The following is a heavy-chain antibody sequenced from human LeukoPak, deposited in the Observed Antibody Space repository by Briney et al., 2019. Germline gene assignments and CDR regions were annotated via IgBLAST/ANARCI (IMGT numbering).Heavy chain of an antibody. J-gene: IGHJ4*02. CDR1: GFTFSGYG. D-gene: IGHD3-22*01. Sequence: QPGGTLRLSCAASGFTFSGYGMSWVRQAPGKGLEWVSGISTSVGRTFYADSVKGRFTISRDNSKNTLYLQMNSLRAEDTAVYYCAKDLNYDSRGGDHFDYWGQGTLVTVSS. CDR2: ISTSVGRT. V-gene: IGHV3-23*01. CDR3: AKDLNYDSRGGDHFDY.